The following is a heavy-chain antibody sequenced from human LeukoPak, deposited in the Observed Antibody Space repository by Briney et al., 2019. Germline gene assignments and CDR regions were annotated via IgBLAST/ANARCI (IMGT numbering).Heavy chain of an antibody. CDR3: ARDLRTRSDYYYYGMDV. CDR1: GFTFSSNY. CDR2: IYSGGST. J-gene: IGHJ6*02. V-gene: IGHV3-66*01. Sequence: GGSLRLSCAASGFTFSSNYMSWVRQAPGKGLEWVSVIYSGGSTYYADSVKGRFTISRDNSKNTLYLQMNSLRAEDTAVYYCARDLRTRSDYYYYGMDVWGQGTTVTVSS. D-gene: IGHD1-14*01.